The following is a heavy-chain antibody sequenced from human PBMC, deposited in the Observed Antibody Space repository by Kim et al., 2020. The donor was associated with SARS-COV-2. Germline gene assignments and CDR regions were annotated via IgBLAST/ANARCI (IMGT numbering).Heavy chain of an antibody. CDR2: IYYSGST. J-gene: IGHJ6*02. Sequence: SETLSLTCTVSGGSISSYYWSWIRQPPGKGLEWIGYIYYSGSTNYNPSLKSRVTISVDTSKNQFSLKLSSVTAADTAVYYCARGTYDFRINYGMDVWGQGTTVTVSS. V-gene: IGHV4-59*13. CDR3: ARGTYDFRINYGMDV. CDR1: GGSISSYY. D-gene: IGHD3-3*01.